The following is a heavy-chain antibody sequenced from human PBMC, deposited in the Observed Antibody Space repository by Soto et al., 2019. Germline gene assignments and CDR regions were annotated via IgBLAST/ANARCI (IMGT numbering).Heavy chain of an antibody. V-gene: IGHV1-8*01. Sequence: QVQLVQSGAEVKKPGASVKVSCKASGYTFTSYDINWVRQATGQGLEWMGWMNPNSGNTGYAQKFQGRVTMTRNTSISTAYMELSSLRSEDTAVYYCARTVAGRHYYYYGMDVWGQGTTVTVSS. J-gene: IGHJ6*02. D-gene: IGHD6-19*01. CDR2: MNPNSGNT. CDR3: ARTVAGRHYYYYGMDV. CDR1: GYTFTSYD.